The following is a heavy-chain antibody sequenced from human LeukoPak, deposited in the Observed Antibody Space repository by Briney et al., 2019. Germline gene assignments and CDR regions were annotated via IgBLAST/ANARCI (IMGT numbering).Heavy chain of an antibody. CDR1: GGSISSYY. D-gene: IGHD3-10*01. Sequence: SETLSLTRTVSGGSISSYYWSWIRQPPGKGLEWIGYIYYSGSTNYNPSLKSRVTISVDTSKNQFSLKLSSVTAADTAVYYCARSGSYYQDDAFDIWGQGTMVTVSS. J-gene: IGHJ3*02. CDR2: IYYSGST. V-gene: IGHV4-59*01. CDR3: ARSGSYYQDDAFDI.